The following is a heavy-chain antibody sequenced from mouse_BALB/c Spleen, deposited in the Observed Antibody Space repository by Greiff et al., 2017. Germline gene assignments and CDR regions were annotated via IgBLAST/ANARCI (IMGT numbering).Heavy chain of an antibody. CDR1: GFTFSSFG. CDR3: GRRGCDDYGDMDN. CDR2: ISSGSSTI. J-gene: IGHJ4*01. Sequence: EVKLVESGGGLVQPGGSRKLSCAASGFTFSSFGMHWVRQAPEKGLEWVAYISSGSSTIYYADTVKGRFTISRDNPKNTLFLQMTSLRSEDTAMYYCGRRGCDDYGDMDNEGQGTSVTVSS. V-gene: IGHV5-17*02.